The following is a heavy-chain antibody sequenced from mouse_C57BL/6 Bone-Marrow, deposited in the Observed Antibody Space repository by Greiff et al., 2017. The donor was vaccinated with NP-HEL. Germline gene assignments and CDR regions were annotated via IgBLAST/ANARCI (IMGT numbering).Heavy chain of an antibody. Sequence: EVNVVESGGDLVKPGGSLKLSCAASGFTFSSYGMSWVRQTPDKRLEWVATISSGGSYTYYPDSVKGRFTISRDNAKNTLYLQMSSLKSEDTAMYYCATLDSSGYVGFAYWGQGTLVTVSA. D-gene: IGHD3-2*02. CDR3: ATLDSSGYVGFAY. V-gene: IGHV5-6*01. J-gene: IGHJ3*01. CDR1: GFTFSSYG. CDR2: ISSGGSYT.